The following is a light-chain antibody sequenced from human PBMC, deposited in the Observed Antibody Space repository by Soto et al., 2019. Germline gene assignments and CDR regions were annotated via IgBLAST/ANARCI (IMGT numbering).Light chain of an antibody. CDR2: GTS. V-gene: IGKV3-15*01. CDR3: QQYNTWPPRYT. J-gene: IGKJ2*01. Sequence: EIVLTQSPATLSVSPGGRATLSCRASQSVKSYLAWYQQRPGQPPRLLIYGTSTRATGIPARFSGSGSGTGFSLTISSLQSEDFAVYYCQQYNTWPPRYTFGQGTKLEIK. CDR1: QSVKSY.